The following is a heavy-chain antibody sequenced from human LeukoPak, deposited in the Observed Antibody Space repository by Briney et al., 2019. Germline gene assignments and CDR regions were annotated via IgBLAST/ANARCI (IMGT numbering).Heavy chain of an antibody. J-gene: IGHJ4*02. CDR2: ISYDGSNK. V-gene: IGHV3-30*04. Sequence: GRSLRLSCAASGFTFSSYAMHWVRQAPGKGLEWVAVISYDGSNKYYADSVKGRFTTSRDNSKNTLYLQMNSLRAEDTAVYYCARDGGSGLDYWGQGTLVTVSS. D-gene: IGHD3-10*01. CDR1: GFTFSSYA. CDR3: ARDGGSGLDY.